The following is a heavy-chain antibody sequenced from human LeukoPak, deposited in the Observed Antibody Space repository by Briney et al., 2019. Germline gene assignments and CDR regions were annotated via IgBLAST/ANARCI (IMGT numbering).Heavy chain of an antibody. V-gene: IGHV3-7*01. J-gene: IGHJ4*02. CDR2: IKQDGSEK. CDR3: ARGRSGYPFDY. Sequence: GGSLRLSCAASGFTFSSYEMNWVRQAPGKGLEWVANIKQDGSEKYYVDSVKGRFTISRDNAKNSLYLQMNSLRAEDTAVYYCARGRSGYPFDYWGQGTLVTVSS. D-gene: IGHD3-22*01. CDR1: GFTFSSYE.